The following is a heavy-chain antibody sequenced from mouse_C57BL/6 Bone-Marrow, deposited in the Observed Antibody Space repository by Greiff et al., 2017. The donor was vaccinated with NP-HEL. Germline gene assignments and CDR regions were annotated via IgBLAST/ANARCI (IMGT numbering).Heavy chain of an antibody. D-gene: IGHD2-2*01. V-gene: IGHV1-47*01. CDR1: GYTFTTYP. Sequence: QVHVKQSGAELVKPGASVKMSCKASGYTFTTYPIEWMKQNHGQSLEWIGNFHPYNDDTKYNEKFKGKATLTVEKSSSTVYLELSRLTADDSAVYYCARRWLQGAMDYWGQGTSVTVSS. J-gene: IGHJ4*01. CDR2: FHPYNDDT. CDR3: ARRWLQGAMDY.